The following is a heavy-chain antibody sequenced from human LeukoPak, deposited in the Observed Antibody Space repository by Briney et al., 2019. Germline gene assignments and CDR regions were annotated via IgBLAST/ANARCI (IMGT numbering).Heavy chain of an antibody. CDR2: VYHSGST. D-gene: IGHD3-10*01. CDR1: GYSISSGYY. V-gene: IGHV4-38-2*01. CDR3: ASASYGSGSYYRRGFDP. J-gene: IGHJ5*02. Sequence: SETLSLTCAVSGYSISSGYYWGWIRQPPGKGLEWIGSVYHSGSTYYNPSLKSRVTISVDTSKNQFSLKLSSVTAADTAVYYCASASYGSGSYYRRGFDPWGQGTLATVSS.